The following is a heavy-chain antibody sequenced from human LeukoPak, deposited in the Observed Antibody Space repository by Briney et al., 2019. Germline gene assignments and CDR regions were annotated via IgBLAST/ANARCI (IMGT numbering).Heavy chain of an antibody. CDR1: GGTFSSYA. CDR3: ARSAQYSSSWGTDYLDY. J-gene: IGHJ4*02. Sequence: ASVKVSCKASGGTFSSYAISWVRQAPGQGLEWMGGIIPIFGTANYAQKFQGRVTITADESTSTAYMELSSLRSEDTAVYYCARSAQYSSSWGTDYLDYWGQGTLVTVSS. CDR2: IIPIFGTA. D-gene: IGHD6-6*01. V-gene: IGHV1-69*13.